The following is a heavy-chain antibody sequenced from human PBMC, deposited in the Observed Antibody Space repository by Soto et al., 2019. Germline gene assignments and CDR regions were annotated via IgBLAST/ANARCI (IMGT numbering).Heavy chain of an antibody. J-gene: IGHJ4*02. D-gene: IGHD5-18*01. CDR1: GFDFGVYA. CDR2: VGGSGETT. V-gene: IGHV3-23*01. CDR3: TKKKGYTYGYPFDY. Sequence: PGGSLRLSCVASGFDFGVYAMAWVRQAPGKGLEWVSGVGGSGETTYYADSVKGRFTIFRDNFKKTLYLQMNSLRADDTALYYCTKKKGYTYGYPFDYWGQGTLVTVSS.